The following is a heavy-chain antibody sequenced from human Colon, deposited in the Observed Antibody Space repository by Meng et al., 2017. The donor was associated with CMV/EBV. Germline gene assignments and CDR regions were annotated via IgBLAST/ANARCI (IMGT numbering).Heavy chain of an antibody. D-gene: IGHD1-26*01. CDR3: ARDLRYSGSYYGGDI. V-gene: IGHV3-23*03. J-gene: IGHJ6*02. Sequence: GESLKISCAASGFTFSSYAMSWVRQAPGKGLEWVSVIYSGGSSTYYADSVKGRFTISRDNSKNTLYLQMNSLRAEDTAVYYCARDLRYSGSYYGGDIWGQGTMVTVSS. CDR1: GFTFSSYA. CDR2: IYSGGSST.